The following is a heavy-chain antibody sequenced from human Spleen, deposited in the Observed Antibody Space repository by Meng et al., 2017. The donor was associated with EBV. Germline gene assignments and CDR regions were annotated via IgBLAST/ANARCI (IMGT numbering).Heavy chain of an antibody. J-gene: IGHJ4*02. CDR1: NGSISSNKW. CDR2: ISHSGSP. CDR3: AREEGSSSSWALGY. V-gene: IGHV4-4*02. Sequence: QVPLEGSGPGLVKPSGTLSLTCAVSNGSISSNKWWSWVRQSPGKGLEWIGEISHSGSPNYNPSLKSRVTMSVDKSKNYFSLNLSSVTAADTAVYYCAREEGSSSSWALGYWGQGILVTVSS. D-gene: IGHD6-13*01.